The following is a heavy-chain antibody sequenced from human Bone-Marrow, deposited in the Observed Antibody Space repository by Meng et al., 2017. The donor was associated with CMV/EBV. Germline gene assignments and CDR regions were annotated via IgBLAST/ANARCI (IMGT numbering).Heavy chain of an antibody. D-gene: IGHD4-11*01. CDR2: ISYYGSNK. CDR1: GFTFSSYA. Sequence: GESLKISCEASGFTFSSYAMHWVRQAPATGLEWVAVISYYGSNKYYADSVKGRFTITRDNSKNTLYLQMNSLRAEDTAGYYCARARGGVSNVVLYWGQGTLVTVSS. CDR3: ARARGGVSNVVLY. J-gene: IGHJ4*02. V-gene: IGHV3-30*04.